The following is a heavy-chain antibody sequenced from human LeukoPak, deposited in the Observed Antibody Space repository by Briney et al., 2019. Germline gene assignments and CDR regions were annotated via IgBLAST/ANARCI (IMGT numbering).Heavy chain of an antibody. Sequence: KPSEALSLTCTVSGGSIHTYYWYWIRQSPEKGLEWIGYIDYSGSTNYNPSLRSRVTMSIDTSKKQFSLKLTSVTAADTAVYYCARAGHNGYEIDYWGQGTLLTVSS. V-gene: IGHV4-59*01. CDR1: GGSIHTYY. D-gene: IGHD5-12*01. J-gene: IGHJ4*02. CDR3: ARAGHNGYEIDY. CDR2: IDYSGST.